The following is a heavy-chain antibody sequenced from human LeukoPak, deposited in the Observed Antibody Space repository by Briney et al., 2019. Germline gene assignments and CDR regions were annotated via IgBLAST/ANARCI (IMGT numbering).Heavy chain of an antibody. V-gene: IGHV3-23*01. D-gene: IGHD5-18*01. CDR1: GFTFSSYA. CDR2: ISGSGGST. Sequence: PGGSLRLSCAASGFTFSSYAMSWVRQAPGKGLEWVSAISGSGGSTYYADSVKGRFTISRDNSKNTLYLQMNSLRAEDTAVYYCAKDWAIDTAMVHGPFDYWGQGTLVTVSS. J-gene: IGHJ4*02. CDR3: AKDWAIDTAMVHGPFDY.